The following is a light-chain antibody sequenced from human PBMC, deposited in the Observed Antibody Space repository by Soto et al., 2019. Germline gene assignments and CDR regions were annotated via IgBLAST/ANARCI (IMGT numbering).Light chain of an antibody. J-gene: IGKJ5*01. Sequence: ENVLRQSPATLSLSPGEGATLSCRASQSINTYLAWYQQKPGQAPRLLIYDASKRATGIPARFSGSGSGTNFTLTISSLEPEDFAVYYCQQRRSWQVTFGQGTRLEIK. CDR3: QQRRSWQVT. CDR2: DAS. V-gene: IGKV3D-11*02. CDR1: QSINTY.